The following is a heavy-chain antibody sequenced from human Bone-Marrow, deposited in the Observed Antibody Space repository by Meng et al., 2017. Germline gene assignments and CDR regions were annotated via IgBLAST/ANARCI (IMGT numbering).Heavy chain of an antibody. V-gene: IGHV3-48*03. D-gene: IGHD5-12*01. CDR3: ARDGYLFYYHYGLDV. CDR2: ISDRGFNI. J-gene: IGHJ6*02. Sequence: GESLKISCSASRFTFSRYDIHWVRQAPGKGLEWLSYISDRGFNIYYADSVKGRFTISRDNAKNSLYLQMDSLRAEDTAVYYCARDGYLFYYHYGLDVWGQGTTVTVSS. CDR1: RFTFSRYD.